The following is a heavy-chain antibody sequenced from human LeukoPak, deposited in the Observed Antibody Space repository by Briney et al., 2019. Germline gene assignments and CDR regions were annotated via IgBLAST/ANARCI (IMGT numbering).Heavy chain of an antibody. CDR2: ISYDGSNK. V-gene: IGHV3-30*03. CDR3: ARCRWLQLIVRRGDAFDI. J-gene: IGHJ3*02. D-gene: IGHD5-24*01. Sequence: GGSLRLSCAASGFTFSSYGMHWVRQAPGKGLEWAAVISYDGSNKYYADSVKGRFTISRDNSKNTLYLQMNSLRAEDTAVYYCARCRWLQLIVRRGDAFDIWGQGTMVTVSS. CDR1: GFTFSSYG.